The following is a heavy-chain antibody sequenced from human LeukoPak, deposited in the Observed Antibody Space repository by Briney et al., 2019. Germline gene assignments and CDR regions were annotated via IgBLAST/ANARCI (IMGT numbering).Heavy chain of an antibody. J-gene: IGHJ4*02. D-gene: IGHD3-22*01. Sequence: GRSLRLSCAASGFTFSSYGMHWVRQAPGKGLEWVAVIWYDGSNKYYADSGKGRFTISRDNSKNTLYLQMNSLRAEDTAVYYCAKVHNYYDGSGYIDYWGQGTLVTVSS. CDR2: IWYDGSNK. V-gene: IGHV3-33*06. CDR3: AKVHNYYDGSGYIDY. CDR1: GFTFSSYG.